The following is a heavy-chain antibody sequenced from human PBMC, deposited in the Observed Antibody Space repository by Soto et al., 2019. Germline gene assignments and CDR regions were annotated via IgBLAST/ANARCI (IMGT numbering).Heavy chain of an antibody. D-gene: IGHD5-18*01. V-gene: IGHV3-7*05. CDR2: INQDGSEK. CDR3: ARDGSTSWYSYDYHGMDV. J-gene: IGHJ6*02. CDR1: GFTFRTYW. Sequence: EVQLVESGGGLVQPGGSLRLSCGASGFTFRTYWLSWVRQVPGKGLEWVANINQDGSEKHYVDSVKGRFTISRDNAKNSLYLQMSSLRAEDTALYYCARDGSTSWYSYDYHGMDVWGQGTTVTVSS.